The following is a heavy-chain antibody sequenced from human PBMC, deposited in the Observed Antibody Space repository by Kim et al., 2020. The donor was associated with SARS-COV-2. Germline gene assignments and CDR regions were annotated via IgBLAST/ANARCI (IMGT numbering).Heavy chain of an antibody. CDR1: GGSFSGYY. V-gene: IGHV4-34*01. CDR2: INHSGST. Sequence: SETLSLTCAVYGGSFSGYYWSWIRQPPGKGLEWIGEINHSGSTNYNPSLKSRVTISVDTSKNQFSLKLSSVTAADTAVYYCARGRGIYYGSGPHPYYFDYWGQGTLVTVSS. CDR3: ARGRGIYYGSGPHPYYFDY. J-gene: IGHJ4*02. D-gene: IGHD3-10*01.